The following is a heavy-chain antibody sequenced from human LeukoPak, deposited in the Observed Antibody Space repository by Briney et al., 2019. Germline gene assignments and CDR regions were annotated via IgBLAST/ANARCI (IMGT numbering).Heavy chain of an antibody. J-gene: IGHJ4*02. V-gene: IGHV4-59*01. CDR1: GGSISSYY. D-gene: IGHD5-18*01. CDR2: IYYSGST. Sequence: SETLSLTCTVSGGSISSYYWSWIRQPPGKGLEWSGYIYYSGSTNYNPSLKSRVTISVDTSKNQFSLKLSSVTAADTAAYYCASGNVDTAMVTFDYWGQGTLVTVSS. CDR3: ASGNVDTAMVTFDY.